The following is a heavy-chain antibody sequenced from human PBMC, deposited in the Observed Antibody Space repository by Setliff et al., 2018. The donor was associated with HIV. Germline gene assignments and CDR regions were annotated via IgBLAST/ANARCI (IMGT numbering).Heavy chain of an antibody. CDR1: GFTFSSYT. CDR3: ARLPGYCSTSSCYGYLDY. D-gene: IGHD2-2*01. V-gene: IGHV3-21*01. CDR2: ISSSGGYI. J-gene: IGHJ4*02. Sequence: GGSLRLSCAASGFTFSSYTTNWVRQAPGEGLEWVSSISSSGGYIYYADSVKGRFTIFRDNAKKSVYLELNSLRAEDTAVYYCARLPGYCSTSSCYGYLDYWGQGTLVTVSS.